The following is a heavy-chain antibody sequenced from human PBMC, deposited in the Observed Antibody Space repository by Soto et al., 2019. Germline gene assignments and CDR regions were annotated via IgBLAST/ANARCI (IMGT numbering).Heavy chain of an antibody. Sequence: GGSLRLSCAASGFTFSSYGMHWVRQAPGKGLEWVAVIWYDGSNKYYADSVKGRFTISRDNSKNTLYLQMNSLRAEDTAVYYCARPDKIWSGFYYMDVWGKGTTVTVSS. V-gene: IGHV3-33*01. CDR2: IWYDGSNK. D-gene: IGHD3-3*01. J-gene: IGHJ6*03. CDR1: GFTFSSYG. CDR3: ARPDKIWSGFYYMDV.